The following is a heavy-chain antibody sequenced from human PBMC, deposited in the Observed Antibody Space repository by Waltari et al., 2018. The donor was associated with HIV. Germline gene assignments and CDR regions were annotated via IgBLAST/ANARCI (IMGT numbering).Heavy chain of an antibody. V-gene: IGHV3-66*01. Sequence: EVQVVESGGGLVQPGGSLRLSCAASGFIVSNNYMSWVRQAPGKGLEWVSILYRGNITYYADSVKGRFIISRDNSKNILYLQMNGLRVEDTAVYYCARTVFSWGQGTLVTVSS. D-gene: IGHD2-21*01. CDR3: ARTVFS. CDR2: LYRGNIT. J-gene: IGHJ5*02. CDR1: GFIVSNNY.